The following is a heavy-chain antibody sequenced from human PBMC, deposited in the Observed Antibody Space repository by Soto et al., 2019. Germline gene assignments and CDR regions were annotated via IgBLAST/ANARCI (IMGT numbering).Heavy chain of an antibody. CDR1: GFTFSDYY. D-gene: IGHD6-13*01. J-gene: IGHJ2*01. CDR2: INSSSSYT. V-gene: IGHV3-11*05. CDR3: ARIIAAAGGRRYFDL. Sequence: QVQLVESGGGLVKPGGSLRLSCAASGFTFSDYYMSWIRQAPGKGLEWVSYINSSSSYTNYADSVKGRFTISRDNAKNSLYLQMNSLRAEDTAMYYCARIIAAAGGRRYFDLWGRGTLVTVPS.